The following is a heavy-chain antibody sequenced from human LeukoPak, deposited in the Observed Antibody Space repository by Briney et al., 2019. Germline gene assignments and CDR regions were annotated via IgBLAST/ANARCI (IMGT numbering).Heavy chain of an antibody. V-gene: IGHV3-30*02. CDR2: IPFDGSDE. CDR1: GFRLTTYG. J-gene: IGHJ3*02. Sequence: GGSLRLSCEVSGFRLTTYGTHWVRQAPGKGLEWVAYIPFDGSDEYYVDSVKGRFTISRDNSKNTLYLQMNSLRAEDTAVYYCARDFWTGVTFDIWGQGTMVTVSS. D-gene: IGHD3/OR15-3a*01. CDR3: ARDFWTGVTFDI.